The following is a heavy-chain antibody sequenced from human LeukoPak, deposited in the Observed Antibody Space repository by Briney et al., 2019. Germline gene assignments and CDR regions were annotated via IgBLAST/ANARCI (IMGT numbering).Heavy chain of an antibody. CDR2: ISGSGGST. D-gene: IGHD3-22*01. V-gene: IGHV3-23*01. J-gene: IGHJ3*02. CDR3: AKGDEYYYDSSGYSHDAFDI. Sequence: GGSLRLSCAASGFTFSSYWMSWVRQAPGKGLEWVSAISGSGGSTYYADSVKGRFTISRDNSKNTLYLQMNSLRAEDTAVYYCAKGDEYYYDSSGYSHDAFDIWGQGTMVTVSS. CDR1: GFTFSSYW.